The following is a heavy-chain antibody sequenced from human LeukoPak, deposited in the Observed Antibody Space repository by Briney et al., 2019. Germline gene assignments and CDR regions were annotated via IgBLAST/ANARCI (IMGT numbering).Heavy chain of an antibody. D-gene: IGHD2-8*01. V-gene: IGHV1-2*02. CDR2: INPNSGGT. Sequence: ASVKVSCKASGYTFTSFGISWVRQAPGQGLEWMGWINPNSGGTNYAQKCQGRVTMTRDTSISTVYMELSRLRSDDTAVYYCARYQPHCSNGVCFHYIDYWGQGTLVTVSS. CDR3: ARYQPHCSNGVCFHYIDY. J-gene: IGHJ4*02. CDR1: GYTFTSFG.